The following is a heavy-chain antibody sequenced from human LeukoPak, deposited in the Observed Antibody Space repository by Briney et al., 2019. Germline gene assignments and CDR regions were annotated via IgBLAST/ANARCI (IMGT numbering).Heavy chain of an antibody. Sequence: PSETLSLTCTVSGGPISSYYWSWIRQPPGKGLEWIGYIYYSGSTNYNPSLKSRVTISVDTSKNQFSLKLSSVTAADTAVYYCARVPRIAVAGTQGAFDIWGQGTMVTVSS. D-gene: IGHD6-19*01. CDR3: ARVPRIAVAGTQGAFDI. V-gene: IGHV4-59*01. CDR1: GGPISSYY. J-gene: IGHJ3*02. CDR2: IYYSGST.